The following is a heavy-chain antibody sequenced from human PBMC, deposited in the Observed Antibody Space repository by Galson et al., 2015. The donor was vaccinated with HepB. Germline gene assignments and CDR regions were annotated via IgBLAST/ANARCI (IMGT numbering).Heavy chain of an antibody. J-gene: IGHJ4*02. CDR3: TRAPVLRYFDRQPRYVDY. CDR1: GFTFGDYA. V-gene: IGHV3-49*03. D-gene: IGHD3-9*01. CDR2: IRSKAYGGTT. Sequence: SLRLSCAASGFTFGDYAMSWFRQAPGKGLEWVGFIRSKAYGGTTEYAASVKGRFTISRDDSKSIAYLQMNSLKTEDTAVYYCTRAPVLRYFDRQPRYVDYWGQGTLVTVSS.